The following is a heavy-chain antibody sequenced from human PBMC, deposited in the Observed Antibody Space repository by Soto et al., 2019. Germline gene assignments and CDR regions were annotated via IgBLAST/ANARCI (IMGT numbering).Heavy chain of an antibody. D-gene: IGHD1-26*01. CDR3: AKPSGGSYPESRVFDS. Sequence: GGSLRLSCAASGFTFYSSAMSWVRQAPGKGLEWVSAISTTGGNTLYADSVKGRFTISRDNSKNTLYLQMNSLRAEDTAIYYCAKPSGGSYPESRVFDSWGQGTRVTV. V-gene: IGHV3-23*01. CDR1: GFTFYSSA. CDR2: ISTTGGNT. J-gene: IGHJ4*02.